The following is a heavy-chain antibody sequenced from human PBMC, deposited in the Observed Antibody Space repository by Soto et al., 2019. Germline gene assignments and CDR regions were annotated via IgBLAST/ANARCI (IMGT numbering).Heavy chain of an antibody. CDR3: AREGAAYYHSPAFDI. CDR2: ISPVLGTV. D-gene: IGHD3-22*01. CDR1: GGRFYNST. V-gene: IGHV1-69*01. Sequence: QVQLTQSGAEVKKPGSSLKVSCKASGGRFYNSTVSWVRQAPGQGLEWMGGISPVLGTVNYAQKFLGRLTITVDESRTTAFMELRSLRSEDTAVFYCAREGAAYYHSPAFDIWGQGTTVTVSS. J-gene: IGHJ3*02.